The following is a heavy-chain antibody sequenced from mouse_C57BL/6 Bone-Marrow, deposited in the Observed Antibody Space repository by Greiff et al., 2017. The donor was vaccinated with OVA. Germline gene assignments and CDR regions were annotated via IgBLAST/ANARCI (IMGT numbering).Heavy chain of an antibody. J-gene: IGHJ4*01. Sequence: VQLKESGGGLVKPGGSLKLSCAASGFTFSSYAMSWVRQTPEKRLEWVATISDGGSYTYYPDNVKGRFTISRDNAKNNLYLQMSHLKSEDTAMYYCARSLYDYDVVYYAMDYWGQGTSVTVSS. V-gene: IGHV5-4*01. CDR1: GFTFSSYA. CDR2: ISDGGSYT. CDR3: ARSLYDYDVVYYAMDY. D-gene: IGHD2-4*01.